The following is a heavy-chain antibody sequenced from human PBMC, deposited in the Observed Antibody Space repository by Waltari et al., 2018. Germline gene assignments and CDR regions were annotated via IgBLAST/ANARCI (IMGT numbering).Heavy chain of an antibody. CDR3: AKTLPFWSGYQNWYFDL. D-gene: IGHD3-3*01. CDR2: ISGSGGST. V-gene: IGHV3-23*04. CDR1: GFTFSSYA. Sequence: EVQLVESGGGLVQPGGSLRLSCAASGFTFSSYAMSWVRQAPGKGLEWVSAISGSGGSTDYADSGKGRFTISRDNSKNTLYLQMNSLRAEDTAVYYCAKTLPFWSGYQNWYFDLWGRGTLVTVSS. J-gene: IGHJ2*01.